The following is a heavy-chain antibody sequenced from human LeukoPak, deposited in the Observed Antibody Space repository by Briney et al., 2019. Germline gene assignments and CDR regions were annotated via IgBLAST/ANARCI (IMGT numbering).Heavy chain of an antibody. V-gene: IGHV3-48*03. J-gene: IGHJ4*02. D-gene: IGHD5-12*01. CDR3: ATFFGSDFGY. CDR2: ILNSGTTT. Sequence: GGSLRLSCAASGFIFSGYEMNWVRQAPGKGLEWVSYILNSGTTTYYADSVKGRFTISRDNAKNSLYLQMNSLGAEDTGVYYCATFFGSDFGYWGQGTLVTVSS. CDR1: GFIFSGYE.